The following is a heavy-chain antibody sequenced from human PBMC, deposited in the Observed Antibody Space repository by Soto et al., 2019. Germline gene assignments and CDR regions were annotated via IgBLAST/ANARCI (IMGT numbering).Heavy chain of an antibody. Sequence: ASVKVSCKASGYTFTSYYMHWVRQAPGQGLEWMGIINPSGGSTSYAQKFQGRVTMTRDTSTSTVYMELSSLRSEDTAVYYCAREAIAAAGTIYYYYGMDVWGQGTTVTVSS. CDR3: AREAIAAAGTIYYYYGMDV. J-gene: IGHJ6*02. CDR1: GYTFTSYY. D-gene: IGHD6-13*01. V-gene: IGHV1-46*01. CDR2: INPSGGST.